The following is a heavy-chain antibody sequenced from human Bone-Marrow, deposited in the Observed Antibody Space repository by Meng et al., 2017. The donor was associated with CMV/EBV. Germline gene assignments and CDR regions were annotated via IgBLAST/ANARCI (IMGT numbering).Heavy chain of an antibody. CDR3: ARAKDDFWSGFDY. CDR2: IYGSGGTT. Sequence: GESLKISCAASGFIFNNYAMTWVRQTPGKGLEWVSTIYGSGGTTNYADSVKGRFTISRDDSRNTLYLQMNSLRTEDTAIYYYARAKDDFWSGFDYWGQGTLVTVSS. J-gene: IGHJ4*02. CDR1: GFIFNNYA. D-gene: IGHD3-3*01. V-gene: IGHV3-23*01.